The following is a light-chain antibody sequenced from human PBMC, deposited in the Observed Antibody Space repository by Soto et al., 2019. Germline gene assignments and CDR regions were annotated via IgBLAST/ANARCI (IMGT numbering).Light chain of an antibody. J-gene: IGLJ3*02. CDR1: SSDVGGYND. V-gene: IGLV2-11*01. CDR3: CSDAGSYAVV. Sequence: QSALTQPRSVSGSPGQSVTISCTGTSSDVGGYNDVSWYQQHPGNAHKLMIYDVSKRPSGAPGRFSGSKSADAASLTIAGLQAEDAAGYGCCSDAGSYAVVFSGGTKLTVL. CDR2: DVS.